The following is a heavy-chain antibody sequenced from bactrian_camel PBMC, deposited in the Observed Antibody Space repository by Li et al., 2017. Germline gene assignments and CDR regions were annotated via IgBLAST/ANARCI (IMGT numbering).Heavy chain of an antibody. CDR2: IYSDGSNT. Sequence: HVQLVESGGGLVQPGGSLRLSCAASGFTFSTCYMSWVRQAPGKGLEWVSSIYSDGSNTYYADSVKGRFTISRDNAKNTMYLQLNSLKPEDTAVYYCVRRSEFGYWARGPRSPSP. J-gene: IGHJ4*01. V-gene: IGHV3-2*01. D-gene: IGHD2*01. CDR1: GFTFSTCY.